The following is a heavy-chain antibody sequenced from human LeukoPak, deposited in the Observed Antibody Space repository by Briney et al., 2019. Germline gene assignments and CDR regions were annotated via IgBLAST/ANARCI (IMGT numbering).Heavy chain of an antibody. Sequence: ASLKVSCKASGYTFTGYYMYWGRQAPGQGLEWMGWINPNSGGTNYAQKFQGRVTMTRDTSISTAYIELSRQRSDDTAVYYCARDRALLWIRNIDYWGQGTLVTVSS. V-gene: IGHV1-2*02. J-gene: IGHJ4*02. CDR2: INPNSGGT. CDR1: GYTFTGYY. D-gene: IGHD3-10*01. CDR3: ARDRALLWIRNIDY.